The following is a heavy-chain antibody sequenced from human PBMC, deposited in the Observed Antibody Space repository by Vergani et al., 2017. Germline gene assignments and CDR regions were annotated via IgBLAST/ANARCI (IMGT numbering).Heavy chain of an antibody. CDR1: GFTFSSYG. J-gene: IGHJ6*03. Sequence: QVQLVESGGGVVQPGRSLRLSCAASGFTFSSYGMHWVRQAPGKGLEWVAVIWYDGSNKYYADSVKGRFTISRDNSKNTLYLQRNSLRAEDTAVYYCARSPAGTTSNYYYYYMDVWGKGTTVTVSS. D-gene: IGHD1-1*01. V-gene: IGHV3-33*01. CDR2: IWYDGSNK. CDR3: ARSPAGTTSNYYYYYMDV.